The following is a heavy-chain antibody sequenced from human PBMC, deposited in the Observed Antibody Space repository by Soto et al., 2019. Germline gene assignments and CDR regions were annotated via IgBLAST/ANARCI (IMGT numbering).Heavy chain of an antibody. CDR1: GFTFTSSA. CDR2: IVVGSGNT. D-gene: IGHD1-1*01. Sequence: SVKVSCKASGFTFTSSAVQWVRQARGQRLEWIGWIVVGSGNTNYAQKFQERVTITRDMSKNQFSLNLKSVTAADTAVYYCAREDTPAGTNWFDPWGQGTLVTVSS. V-gene: IGHV1-58*01. CDR3: AREDTPAGTNWFDP. J-gene: IGHJ5*02.